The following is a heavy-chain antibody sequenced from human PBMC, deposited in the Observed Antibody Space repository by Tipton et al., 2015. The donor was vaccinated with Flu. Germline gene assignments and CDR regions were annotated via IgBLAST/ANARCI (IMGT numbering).Heavy chain of an antibody. V-gene: IGHV4-59*01. D-gene: IGHD4-17*01. J-gene: IGHJ4*02. CDR3: ARELDYGVFSPYFDY. CDR2: IYYSGST. CDR1: GGSISGYY. Sequence: TLSLTCTVSGGSISGYYWSWIRQPPGKGLEWIAYIYYSGSTNYNPSLKSRVTISVDMSKNQFSLKLNSVTAADTAVYYCARELDYGVFSPYFDYCGQGTLVTVSS.